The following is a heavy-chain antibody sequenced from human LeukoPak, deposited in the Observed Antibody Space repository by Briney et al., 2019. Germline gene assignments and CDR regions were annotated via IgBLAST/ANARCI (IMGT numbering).Heavy chain of an antibody. Sequence: ASVKVSCKASGYTFTSYGISWVRQAPGQGLEWMGWISAYNGNTNYAQKLQGRVTMTTDTSTSTAYMELRSLRSDDTAVYYCARDYEIFDAQLLWFGESDGYGMDVWGQGTTVTVSS. CDR3: ARDYEIFDAQLLWFGESDGYGMDV. CDR2: ISAYNGNT. D-gene: IGHD3-10*01. CDR1: GYTFTSYG. V-gene: IGHV1-18*01. J-gene: IGHJ6*02.